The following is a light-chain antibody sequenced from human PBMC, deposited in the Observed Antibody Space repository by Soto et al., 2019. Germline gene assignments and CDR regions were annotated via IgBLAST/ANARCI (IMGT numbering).Light chain of an antibody. CDR3: SSHSSSSTQV. CDR2: DVR. J-gene: IGLJ1*01. Sequence: QSVLTQPASVSGSPGQSITISCTGTSSDVGGYNYVSWYQQHPGKAPKLMIYDVRSRPSGVSNRLSGSKSGNTASLTISGLQAEDEADYYCSSHSSSSTQVFGTGTKVTVL. CDR1: SSDVGGYNY. V-gene: IGLV2-14*01.